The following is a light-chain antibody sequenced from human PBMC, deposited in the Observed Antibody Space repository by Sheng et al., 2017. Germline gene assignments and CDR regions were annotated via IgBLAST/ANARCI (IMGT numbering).Light chain of an antibody. CDR3: QQYNNWPRT. Sequence: ENVLTQSPGTLSLSPGERATLSCRASQNINNNLAWYQQKPGQPPSLLVYGASTRATGIPARFSGSGSETEFTLSISSLQSGDFAVYYCQQYNNWPRTFGQGTRLEIK. V-gene: IGKV3-15*01. CDR2: GAS. CDR1: QNINNN. J-gene: IGKJ5*01.